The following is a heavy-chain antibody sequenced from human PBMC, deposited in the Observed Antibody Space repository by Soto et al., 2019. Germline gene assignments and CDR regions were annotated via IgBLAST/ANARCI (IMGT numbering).Heavy chain of an antibody. J-gene: IGHJ5*02. CDR1: GGSVSGGNYY. CDR2: IYYGSS. Sequence: SETLSLTCTVSGGSVSGGNYYWSWIRQPPGKGLEWIGYIYYGSSNYNPSLKSRVSISIDTSKNQFSLKLSSVTAADTAVYYCAREQGYCSSISCYNWFDPWGQGTLVTVSS. D-gene: IGHD2-2*01. V-gene: IGHV4-61*01. CDR3: AREQGYCSSISCYNWFDP.